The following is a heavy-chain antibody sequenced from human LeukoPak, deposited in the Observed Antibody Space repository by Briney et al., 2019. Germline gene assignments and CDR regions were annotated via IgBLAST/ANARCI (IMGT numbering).Heavy chain of an antibody. J-gene: IGHJ6*03. CDR2: ISGSGGST. D-gene: IGHD2-2*01. Sequence: QAGGSLRLSCAASGLIFSTYAMSWVRQAPGKGLEWVSTISGSGGSTYYADSVKGRFTISRDNSKNTLYLQMNSLRAEDTAVYYCAGRYCSSTSCFYYYYYMDVWGEGTTVTVSS. CDR1: GLIFSTYA. V-gene: IGHV3-23*01. CDR3: AGRYCSSTSCFYYYYYMDV.